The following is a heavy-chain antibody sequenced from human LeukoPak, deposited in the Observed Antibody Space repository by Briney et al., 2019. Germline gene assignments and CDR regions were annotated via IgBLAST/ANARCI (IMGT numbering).Heavy chain of an antibody. J-gene: IGHJ5*02. V-gene: IGHV2-70*01. CDR3: ARSRFGELIRFDP. D-gene: IGHD3-10*01. Sequence: SGPALVNPTQPLTLTCTFSGFSRRTSGMCVSWIRQPPVKALEWLALIDWDDDKYYSTSLKTRLTISKDTSKNQVVLTMTNMDPVDTATYYCARSRFGELIRFDPWGQGTLVTVSS. CDR2: IDWDDDK. CDR1: GFSRRTSGMC.